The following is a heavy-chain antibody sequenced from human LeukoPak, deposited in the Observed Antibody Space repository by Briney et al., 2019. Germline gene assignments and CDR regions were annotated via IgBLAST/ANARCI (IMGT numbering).Heavy chain of an antibody. CDR3: ARHRGAARLIDY. V-gene: IGHV4-39*01. CDR2: IYYSGST. CDR1: GGSISSSSYY. Sequence: SETLSLTCTVSGGSISSSSYYWGWIRQPPGKGLEWIGSIYYSGSTYYNPSLKSRVTISVDTSKNQFSLKLSSVTAADTAVYYCARHRGAARLIDYWGQGTLVTVSS. J-gene: IGHJ4*02. D-gene: IGHD6-6*01.